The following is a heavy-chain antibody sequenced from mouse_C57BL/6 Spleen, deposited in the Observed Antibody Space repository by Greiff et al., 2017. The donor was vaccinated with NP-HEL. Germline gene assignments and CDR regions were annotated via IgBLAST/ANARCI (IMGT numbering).Heavy chain of an antibody. D-gene: IGHD2-3*01. CDR2: IYPGRGNT. V-gene: IGHV1-76*01. CDR1: GYTFTDYY. Sequence: VKLQESGAELVRPGASVKLSCKASGYTFTDYYINWVKQRPGQGLEWIARIYPGRGNTYYNEKFKGKATLTAEKSSSTAYMQLSSLTSEDSAVYFCARSSSYDGSWFAYWGQGTLVTVSA. CDR3: ARSSSYDGSWFAY. J-gene: IGHJ3*01.